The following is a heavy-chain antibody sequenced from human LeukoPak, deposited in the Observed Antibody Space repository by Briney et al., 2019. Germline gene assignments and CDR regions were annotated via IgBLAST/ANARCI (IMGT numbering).Heavy chain of an antibody. CDR2: ISPIFGTA. J-gene: IGHJ3*01. CDR3: AEAGLDAFDV. V-gene: IGHV1-69*13. CDR1: GGCFSSYA. Sequence: SSVKVSCKASGGCFSSYAISWVRQPPGPGLEWMGGISPIFGTANYAQKFQGRVTITADEPTTTAYMELSSLRSEDTAVYYCAEAGLDAFDVWGQGTMVTVCS. D-gene: IGHD6-13*01.